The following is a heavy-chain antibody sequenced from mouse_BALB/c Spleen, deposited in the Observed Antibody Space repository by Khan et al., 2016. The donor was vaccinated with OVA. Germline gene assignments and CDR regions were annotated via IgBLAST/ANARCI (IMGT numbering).Heavy chain of an antibody. CDR1: GYTFTTYT. J-gene: IGHJ3*01. Sequence: QVRLQQSGAELARPGASMKMSCKASGYTFTTYTIHWVKQRPGQGLEWIGYIIPSNDYTNYNQKFKDRATLTADKSSSTAYMQLSSLTSEDSAVYYCVRERAYYRSDGWFAYWGQGTLVTVSA. CDR2: IIPSNDYT. D-gene: IGHD2-14*01. V-gene: IGHV1-4*01. CDR3: VRERAYYRSDGWFAY.